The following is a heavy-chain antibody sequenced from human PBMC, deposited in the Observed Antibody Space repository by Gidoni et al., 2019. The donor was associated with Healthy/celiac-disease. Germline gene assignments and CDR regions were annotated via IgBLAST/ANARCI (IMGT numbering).Heavy chain of an antibody. CDR1: GFTFSGYA. CDR3: ARDHGVAAKTFDY. V-gene: IGHV3-30*04. J-gene: IGHJ4*02. CDR2: LSYDGSNK. D-gene: IGHD2-15*01. Sequence: QVQLVASGGGVVQPGRSLRLSCVASGFTFSGYAMHWGRQAPGKGLEWVAVLSYDGSNKYYADSVKGRFTSSRDNSKNTLYLQMNSLRAEDTAVYYCARDHGVAAKTFDYWGQGTLVTVSS.